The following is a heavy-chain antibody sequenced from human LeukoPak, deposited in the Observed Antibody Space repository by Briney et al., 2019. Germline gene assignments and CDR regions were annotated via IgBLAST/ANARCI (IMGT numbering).Heavy chain of an antibody. Sequence: AGXGXXXIGRIYTSGSTNYNPSLKSRVTMSVDTSKNQFSLKLSSVTAADTAVYYCARIDSSGWYLYYFDYWGQGTLVTVSS. V-gene: IGHV4-4*07. CDR3: ARIDSSGWYLYYFDY. D-gene: IGHD6-19*01. CDR2: IYTSGST. J-gene: IGHJ4*02.